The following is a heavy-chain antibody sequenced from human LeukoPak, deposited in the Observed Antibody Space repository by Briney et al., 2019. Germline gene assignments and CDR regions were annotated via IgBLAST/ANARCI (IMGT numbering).Heavy chain of an antibody. D-gene: IGHD3-10*01. CDR1: GYTFTSYD. Sequence: ASVKVSCKASGYTFTSYDINWVRQATGQGLEWMGWINPNSGGTNYAQKFQGRVTMTRDTSITTAYMELTSLRSDDTAVYYCARDLFYSVSGTYYNVGRVFNYWGQGTLVTVSS. CDR2: INPNSGGT. CDR3: ARDLFYSVSGTYYNVGRVFNY. V-gene: IGHV1-2*02. J-gene: IGHJ4*02.